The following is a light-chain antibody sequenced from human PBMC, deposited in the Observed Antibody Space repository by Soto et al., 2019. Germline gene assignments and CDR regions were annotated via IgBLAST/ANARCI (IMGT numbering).Light chain of an antibody. CDR1: QDISNY. J-gene: IGKJ2*01. Sequence: DIQMTQSPSSLSASVGDRVSITCHASQDISNYLNWYQQKPGKAPKLLIYDASNLETGVPSRFSGSGSGTDFTFTISSLQPEDIATYYCQQYDNLPYTFGQGTKLAIK. V-gene: IGKV1-33*01. CDR2: DAS. CDR3: QQYDNLPYT.